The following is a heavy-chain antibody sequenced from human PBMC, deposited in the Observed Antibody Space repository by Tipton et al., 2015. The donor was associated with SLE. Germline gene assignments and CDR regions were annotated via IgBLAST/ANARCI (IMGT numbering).Heavy chain of an antibody. V-gene: IGHV3-23*01. CDR3: ARADGDVDMDV. Sequence: SLRLSCAASGFTFSSHAMTWVRQAPGKGLKWVSGISGYGGSTYYADSVKGRFTISRDNSKNTLYLQMNSLRAEDTAVYYCARADGDVDMDVWGKGTTVTVSS. CDR2: ISGYGGST. D-gene: IGHD4-17*01. J-gene: IGHJ6*03. CDR1: GFTFSSHA.